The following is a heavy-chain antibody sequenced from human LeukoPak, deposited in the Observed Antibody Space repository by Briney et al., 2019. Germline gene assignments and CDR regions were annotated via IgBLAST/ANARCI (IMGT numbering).Heavy chain of an antibody. Sequence: PSETLSLTCTVSGGSISSSSYYWSWIRQPPGKGLEWIGYIYYSGSTNYNPSLKSRVTISVDTSKNQFSLKLSSVTAADTAVYYCARHYWGDQHFDYWGQGTLVTVSS. D-gene: IGHD7-27*01. V-gene: IGHV4-61*01. CDR1: GGSISSSSYY. CDR3: ARHYWGDQHFDY. CDR2: IYYSGST. J-gene: IGHJ4*02.